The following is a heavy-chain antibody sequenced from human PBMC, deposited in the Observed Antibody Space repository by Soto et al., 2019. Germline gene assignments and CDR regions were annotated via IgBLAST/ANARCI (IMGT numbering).Heavy chain of an antibody. CDR3: ARDYDDGSGSYRNWFDP. Sequence: QVQLVQSGAEVKKPGSSVKVSCKASGGTFSSYAISWVRQAPGQGHEWMGGIIPIFGTANYAQKFQGRVTITADESTSTAYMELSSLRSEDTAVYYCARDYDDGSGSYRNWFDPWGQGTLVTVSS. J-gene: IGHJ5*02. CDR2: IIPIFGTA. CDR1: GGTFSSYA. V-gene: IGHV1-69*12. D-gene: IGHD3-10*01.